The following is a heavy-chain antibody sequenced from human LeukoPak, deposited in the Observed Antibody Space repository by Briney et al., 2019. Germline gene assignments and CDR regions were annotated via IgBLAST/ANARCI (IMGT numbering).Heavy chain of an antibody. V-gene: IGHV3-74*01. J-gene: IGHJ5*02. CDR3: ARDLGYCSGGSCRNWFDP. CDR2: INSDGSST. D-gene: IGHD2-15*01. CDR1: GLTFSSSW. Sequence: PGGSLRLSCAASGLTFSSSWMHWVRQAPGKGLVWVSRINSDGSSTNYADSVKGRFTISRDNAKNTLYLQMNSLRDEDTAVYYCARDLGYCSGGSCRNWFDPWGQGTLVTVFS.